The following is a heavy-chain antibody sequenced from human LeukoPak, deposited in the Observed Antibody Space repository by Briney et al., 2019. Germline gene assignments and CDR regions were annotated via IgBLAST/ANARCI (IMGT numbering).Heavy chain of an antibody. CDR2: ISGSGVST. CDR1: GFTFSSYA. V-gene: IGHV3-23*01. J-gene: IGHJ4*02. Sequence: GGSLSLSCAASGFTFSSYAMSWVRQAPGKGLEWVSAISGSGVSTYYAESGKGRFTISRDNSKNTLYLQMNSLRAEDTAVYYCAKDHYGDFPYYFDYWGQGTLVTVSS. CDR3: AKDHYGDFPYYFDY. D-gene: IGHD4-17*01.